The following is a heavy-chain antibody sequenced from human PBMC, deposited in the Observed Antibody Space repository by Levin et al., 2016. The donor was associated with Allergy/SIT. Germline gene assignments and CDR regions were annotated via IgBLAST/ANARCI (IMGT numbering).Heavy chain of an antibody. Sequence: GESLKISCAASGFTFSSYWMSWVRQAPGKGLEWVANIKQDGSEKYYVDSVKGRFTISRDNAKNSLYLQMNSLRAEDTAVYYCARAGSSGWYLGAFDYWGQGTLVTVSS. CDR3: ARAGSSGWYLGAFDY. CDR2: IKQDGSEK. V-gene: IGHV3-7*03. CDR1: GFTFSSYW. J-gene: IGHJ4*02. D-gene: IGHD6-19*01.